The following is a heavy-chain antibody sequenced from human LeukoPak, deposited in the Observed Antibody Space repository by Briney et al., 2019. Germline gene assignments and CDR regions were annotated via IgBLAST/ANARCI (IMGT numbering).Heavy chain of an antibody. J-gene: IGHJ5*02. CDR2: SSAANVNA. CDR3: AKAVSQRLLAAWVAP. Sequence: ASVKVSCKASGYTFNIHSIHWVRQAPGQRLGWMGWSSAANVNAEYLPGFQGRITVAGDTSASTACMDLNSLQSEDKGVHSCAKAVSQRLLAAWVAPWGQGTLVTVSS. V-gene: IGHV1-3*02. D-gene: IGHD6-25*01. CDR1: GYTFNIHS.